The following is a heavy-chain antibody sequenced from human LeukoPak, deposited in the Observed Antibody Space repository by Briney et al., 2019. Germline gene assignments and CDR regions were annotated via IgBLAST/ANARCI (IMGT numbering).Heavy chain of an antibody. CDR1: GGTFSSYA. CDR2: IIPILGIA. Sequence: SVKVSCKASGGTFSSYAISWVRQAPGQGLEWKGRIIPILGIANYAQKFQGRVTITADKSTSTAYMELSSLRSEDTAAYYCARSVPLGAFDIWGQRTMVTVSS. CDR3: ARSVPLGAFDI. J-gene: IGHJ3*02. V-gene: IGHV1-69*04. D-gene: IGHD7-27*01.